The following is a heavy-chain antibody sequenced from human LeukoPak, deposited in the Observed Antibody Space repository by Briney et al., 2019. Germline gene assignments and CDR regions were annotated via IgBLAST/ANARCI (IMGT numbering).Heavy chain of an antibody. J-gene: IGHJ4*02. CDR3: TTPLEGYYDSSGYYYDDY. CDR1: GFTFSNAW. D-gene: IGHD3-22*01. V-gene: IGHV3-15*01. CDR2: IKSKTDGGTT. Sequence: GGSLRLSCAASGFTFSNAWMSWVRQAPGKGLEWVGRIKSKTDGGTTDYATPVKGRFTISRDDSKNTLYLQMNSLKTEDTAVYYCTTPLEGYYDSSGYYYDDYWGQGTLVTVSS.